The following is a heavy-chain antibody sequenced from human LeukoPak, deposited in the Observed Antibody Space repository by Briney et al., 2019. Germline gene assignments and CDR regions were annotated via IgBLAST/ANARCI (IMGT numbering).Heavy chain of an antibody. V-gene: IGHV4-34*01. CDR3: ARGSNIYGDYAYY. D-gene: IGHD4-17*01. Sequence: PSETLSLTCAVYGGSFSGYYWSWIRQPPGKGLEWIGEINHSGSTNYNPSLKSRVTISVDTSKKQFSLKLSSVTAADTAVYYCARGSNIYGDYAYYWGQGTLVTVSS. J-gene: IGHJ4*02. CDR2: INHSGST. CDR1: GGSFSGYY.